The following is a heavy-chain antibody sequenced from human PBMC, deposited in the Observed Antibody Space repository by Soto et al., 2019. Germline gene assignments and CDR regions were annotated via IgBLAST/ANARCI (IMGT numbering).Heavy chain of an antibody. D-gene: IGHD2-21*02. J-gene: IGHJ4*01. Sequence: GGSLRLSCAASGFTFSGFAMNWARQAPGKGLEWVTTISGSGERTYYADSAKGRFTVSRDNSKNTVFLQMNSLTAEDTAMYYCAKDMREAFCGVDCYSLFDCWGQGILVTVS. CDR3: AKDMREAFCGVDCYSLFDC. CDR2: ISGSGERT. CDR1: GFTFSGFA. V-gene: IGHV3-23*01.